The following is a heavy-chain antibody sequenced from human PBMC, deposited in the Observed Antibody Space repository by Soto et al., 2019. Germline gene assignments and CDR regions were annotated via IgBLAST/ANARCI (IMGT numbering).Heavy chain of an antibody. J-gene: IGHJ4*02. CDR1: GYTLTELS. D-gene: IGHD2-2*01. Sequence: ASVKVSCKVPGYTLTELSMHWVRQAPGKGHEWMGGFDPEDGETIYAQKFQGRVTMTEDTSTDTAYMELSSLRSEDTAVYYCALTRDDVDLEYHYYWSQGTLVTVSS. CDR2: FDPEDGET. V-gene: IGHV1-24*01. CDR3: ALTRDDVDLEYHYY.